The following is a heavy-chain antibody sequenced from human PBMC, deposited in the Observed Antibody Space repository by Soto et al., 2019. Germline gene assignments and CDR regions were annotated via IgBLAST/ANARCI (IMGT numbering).Heavy chain of an antibody. Sequence: SVKVSCKASGGTFSSYAISWVRQAPGQGLEWMGGIIPIFGTANYAQKFQGRVTITADESTSTAYMELSSLRSEDTAVYYCASSPTHPGTMIVAADYYFDYWGQGTLVTVSS. CDR1: GGTFSSYA. D-gene: IGHD3-22*01. CDR2: IIPIFGTA. CDR3: ASSPTHPGTMIVAADYYFDY. J-gene: IGHJ4*02. V-gene: IGHV1-69*13.